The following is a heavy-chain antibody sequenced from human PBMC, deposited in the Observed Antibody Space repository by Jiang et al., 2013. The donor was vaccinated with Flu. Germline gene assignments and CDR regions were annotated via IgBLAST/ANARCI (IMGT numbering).Heavy chain of an antibody. V-gene: IGHV1-69*04. CDR3: ARVSGDDSSGYRDLGY. J-gene: IGHJ4*02. Sequence: FQGRVTITADKSTSTAYMELSSLRSEDTAVYYCARVSGDDSSGYRDLGYWGQGTLVTVSS. D-gene: IGHD3-22*01.